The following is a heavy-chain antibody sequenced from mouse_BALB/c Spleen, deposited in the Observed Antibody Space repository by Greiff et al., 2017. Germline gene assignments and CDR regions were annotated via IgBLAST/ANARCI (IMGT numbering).Heavy chain of an antibody. D-gene: IGHD2-4*01. CDR2: IYPGSGNT. CDR1: GYAFTNYW. J-gene: IGHJ1*01. CDR3: ARSTMITTRYFDV. Sequence: QVQLQQSGAELVRPGTSVKISCKASGYAFTNYWLGWVKQRPGHGLEWIGDIYPGSGNTYYNEKFKGKATLTADKSSSTAYMQLSSLTSEDSAVYFCARSTMITTRYFDVWGAGTTVTVSS. V-gene: IGHV1-63*01.